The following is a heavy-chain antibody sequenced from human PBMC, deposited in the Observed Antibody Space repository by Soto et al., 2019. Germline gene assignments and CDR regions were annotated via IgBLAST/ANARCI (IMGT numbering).Heavy chain of an antibody. Sequence: QVQLVQSRAEVKKPGASVKVSCKASGYTFTSYGISWVRQAPGQGLEWMGWISAYNGNTNYAQKLQGRVTMTTDTSTSTAYMELRSLRSDDTAVYYCARDLMGYYYDSSGYYRAFDIWGQGTMVTVSS. CDR3: ARDLMGYYYDSSGYYRAFDI. J-gene: IGHJ3*02. CDR1: GYTFTSYG. V-gene: IGHV1-18*01. CDR2: ISAYNGNT. D-gene: IGHD3-22*01.